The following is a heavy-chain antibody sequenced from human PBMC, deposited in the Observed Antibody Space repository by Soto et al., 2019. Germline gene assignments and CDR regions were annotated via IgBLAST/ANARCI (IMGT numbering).Heavy chain of an antibody. CDR1: GFSLTTGKMG. CDR3: ARMNVDSYQFYYAMDV. Sequence: GSGPTLVNPTETLTLTCTVSGFSLTTGKMGVSWIRQTPGKALEWLAHIFSDNERSYSTSLQGRLTISKDTSGSQVVLSMTNVDPVDTATYYCARMNVDSYQFYYAMDVWGQGTTVTVSS. V-gene: IGHV2-26*01. J-gene: IGHJ6*02. D-gene: IGHD4-17*01. CDR2: IFSDNER.